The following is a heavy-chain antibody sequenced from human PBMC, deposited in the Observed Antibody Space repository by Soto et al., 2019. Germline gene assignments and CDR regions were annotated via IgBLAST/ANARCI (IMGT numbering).Heavy chain of an antibody. D-gene: IGHD4-17*01. J-gene: IGHJ1*01. CDR3: ARHGGLDYGDYVGYFQH. Sequence: SETLSLTCTVSGGSISSYYWSWIRQPPGKGLEWIGYIYYSGSTNYNPSLKSRVTISVDTSKNQFSLKLSSVTAADTAVYYCARHGGLDYGDYVGYFQHWGQGTLVTVSS. CDR1: GGSISSYY. CDR2: IYYSGST. V-gene: IGHV4-59*08.